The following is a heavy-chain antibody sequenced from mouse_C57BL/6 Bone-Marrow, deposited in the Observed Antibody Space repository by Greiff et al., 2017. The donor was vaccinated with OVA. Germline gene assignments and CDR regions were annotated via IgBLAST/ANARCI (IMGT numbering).Heavy chain of an antibody. D-gene: IGHD2-4*01. Sequence: VQLQQSGAELAKPGASVKLSCKASGYTFTSYWMHWVKQRPGQGLEWIGYINPSSGYTKYNQKFKDKATLTADKSSSTAYMQLSSLTYEDSAVYYCARSYYDYDGEFYYWGQGTTLTVSS. V-gene: IGHV1-7*01. CDR2: INPSSGYT. J-gene: IGHJ2*01. CDR3: ARSYYDYDGEFYY. CDR1: GYTFTSYW.